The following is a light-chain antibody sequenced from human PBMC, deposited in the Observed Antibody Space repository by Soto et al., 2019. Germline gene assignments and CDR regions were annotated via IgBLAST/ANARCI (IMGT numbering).Light chain of an antibody. CDR3: QQRSNWPPTWT. CDR1: QSVSSY. Sequence: EIVLTQSPPTLSLSPGERATLSCRASQSVSSYLAWYQQKPGQAPRLLIYDASKRATGIPARFSGSGSGTDFTLTISSLEPEDFAVYYCQQRSNWPPTWTFGQGTSVEIK. J-gene: IGKJ1*01. V-gene: IGKV3-11*01. CDR2: DAS.